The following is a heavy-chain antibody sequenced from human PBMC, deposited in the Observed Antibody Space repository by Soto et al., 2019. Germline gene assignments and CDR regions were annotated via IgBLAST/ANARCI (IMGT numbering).Heavy chain of an antibody. CDR1: GFTFSSYW. D-gene: IGHD5-12*01. CDR3: ARNTPIVARKRVYMDV. V-gene: IGHV3-74*01. CDR2: INSDGSST. Sequence: GGSLRLSCAASGFTFSSYWMHWVRQAPGKGLVWVSRINSDGSSTSYADSVKGRFTISRDNAKNTLYLQMNSLRAEDTAVYYCARNTPIVARKRVYMDVWGKGTTVTVSS. J-gene: IGHJ6*03.